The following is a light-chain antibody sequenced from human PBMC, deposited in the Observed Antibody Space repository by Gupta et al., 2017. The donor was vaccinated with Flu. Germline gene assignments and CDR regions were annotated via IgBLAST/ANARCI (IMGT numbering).Light chain of an antibody. Sequence: PTHLHASVGARVSSTGLVSHGISTDLRWYQQKPGKSPKRLIYPVSCLDTGVPSRFSGSGSGTEFTLTISSLQPEDFASYFCLQDASSPFAFGHGTKVDIK. CDR2: PVS. CDR1: HGISTD. J-gene: IGKJ3*01. V-gene: IGKV1-17*01. CDR3: LQDASSPFA.